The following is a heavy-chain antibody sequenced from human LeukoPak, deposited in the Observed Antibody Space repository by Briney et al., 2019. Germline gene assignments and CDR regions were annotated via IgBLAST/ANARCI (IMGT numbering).Heavy chain of an antibody. D-gene: IGHD2-2*02. CDR2: INHSGST. V-gene: IGHV4-34*01. CDR3: AREGEYCSSTSCYNP. J-gene: IGHJ5*02. Sequence: SETLSLTSAVYGGSFSGYYWSWFRQPPGKGLEWIGEINHSGSTNYNPSLKSRVTISIDTSKNQFSLKLSSVTAADTAVYYCAREGEYCSSTSCYNPWGQGTLVTVSS. CDR1: GGSFSGYY.